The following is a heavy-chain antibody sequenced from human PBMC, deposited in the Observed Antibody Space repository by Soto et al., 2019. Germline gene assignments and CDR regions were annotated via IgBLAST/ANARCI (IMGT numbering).Heavy chain of an antibody. CDR1: GDTFTDYY. D-gene: IGHD2-21*02. J-gene: IGHJ4*02. CDR2: VNPSGGHT. V-gene: IGHV1-46*01. CDR3: ARGGHVVVVTAALDY. Sequence: QVQLMQSGAEVKKPGASVKVSCKASGDTFTDYYIHWVRQPPGQGLEWMGTVNPSGGHTTYAQHFLGRVTXTXXXSXXTLYMELTSLTSDDTAIYYCARGGHVVVVTAALDYWGQGTLVTVSS.